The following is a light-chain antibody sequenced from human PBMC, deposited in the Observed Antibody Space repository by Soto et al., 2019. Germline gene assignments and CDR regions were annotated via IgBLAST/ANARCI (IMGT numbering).Light chain of an antibody. CDR1: QSISSW. J-gene: IGKJ1*01. Sequence: DIQMTQSPSTLSASVGARVPITCRVSQSISSWLAWYQQKPGKAPKLLIYDASSLESGVPSRFSGSGSGTEFTLTISSLQPDDFATYYCQQYETFSGTFGPGTKV. CDR2: DAS. CDR3: QQYETFSGT. V-gene: IGKV1-5*01.